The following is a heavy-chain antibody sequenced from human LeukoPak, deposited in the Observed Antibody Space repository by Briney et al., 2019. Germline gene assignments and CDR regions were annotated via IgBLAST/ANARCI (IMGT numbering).Heavy chain of an antibody. D-gene: IGHD3-3*01. CDR2: IKQDGSEK. CDR3: VRDPSTISP. V-gene: IGHV3-7*01. CDR1: GFTFNTYW. Sequence: SGGSLRLSCAASGFTFNTYWMNWVRQAPGKGLEWVANIKQDGSEKYYVDSVKGRFTISRDNAKNSLYLQMNTLRAEDTAVYYCVRDPSTISPWGQGILVTVSS. J-gene: IGHJ5*02.